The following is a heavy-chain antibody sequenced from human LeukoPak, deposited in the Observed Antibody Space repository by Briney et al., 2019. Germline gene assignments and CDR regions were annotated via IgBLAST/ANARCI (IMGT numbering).Heavy chain of an antibody. V-gene: IGHV3-21*01. Sequence: GGSLRLSCAASGFTFSSSSMTWVRQAPGKGLEWVSSISSSSSYIYYADSVKGRFTISRDNAKNSLYLQMNSLRAEDTAVYYCARDFPSDDSTPFDYWGQGTLVTVSS. CDR1: GFTFSSSS. CDR3: ARDFPSDDSTPFDY. CDR2: ISSSSSYI. J-gene: IGHJ4*02. D-gene: IGHD2/OR15-2a*01.